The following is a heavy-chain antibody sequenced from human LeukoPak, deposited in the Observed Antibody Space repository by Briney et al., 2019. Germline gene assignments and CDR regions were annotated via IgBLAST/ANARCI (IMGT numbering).Heavy chain of an antibody. J-gene: IGHJ4*02. Sequence: GASVKVSCKASGYTFTGYYMHWVRQAPGQGLEWMGWINPNSGGTNYAQKFQGRVTMPRDTSISTAYMELSRLRSDDTAVYYCAREVKRGYSYGYGYWGQGALVTVSS. D-gene: IGHD5-18*01. CDR2: INPNSGGT. CDR3: AREVKRGYSYGYGY. CDR1: GYTFTGYY. V-gene: IGHV1-2*02.